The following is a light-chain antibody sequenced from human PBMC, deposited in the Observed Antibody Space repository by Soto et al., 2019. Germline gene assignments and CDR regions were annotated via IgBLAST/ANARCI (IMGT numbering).Light chain of an antibody. V-gene: IGKV1-39*01. CDR1: QTIASY. CDR3: QQSYSTPIT. CDR2: AAS. Sequence: DIQMTQSPSSLSASVGDRVTITCRASQTIASYLNWYQQKPGKAPRFLIYAASSLQSGVPSRFSGSGSGTDFTLTISSLQPEDFATYFCQQSYSTPITFGQGTRREIK. J-gene: IGKJ5*01.